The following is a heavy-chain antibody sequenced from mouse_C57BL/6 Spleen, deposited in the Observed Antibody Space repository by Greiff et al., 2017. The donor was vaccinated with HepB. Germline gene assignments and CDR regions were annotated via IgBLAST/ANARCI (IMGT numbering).Heavy chain of an antibody. D-gene: IGHD1-1*01. Sequence: EVHLVESGGGLVKPGGSLKLSCAASGFTFSDYGMHWVRQAPEKGLEWVAYISSGSSTIYYADTVKGRFTISRDNAKNTLFLQMTSLRSEDTAMYYCERGTTVVATGGYAMDYWGQGTSVTVSS. CDR3: ERGTTVVATGGYAMDY. CDR1: GFTFSDYG. J-gene: IGHJ4*01. CDR2: ISSGSSTI. V-gene: IGHV5-17*01.